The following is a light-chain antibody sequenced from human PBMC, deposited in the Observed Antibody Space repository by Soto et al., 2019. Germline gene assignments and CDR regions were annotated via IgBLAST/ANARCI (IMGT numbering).Light chain of an antibody. CDR2: GAS. Sequence: EIVLTQSPGTLSLSPGERATLSCRASQSVSSSYLGWYQQKPGQAPRLLIYGASSRATGIPDRFSGSGSGTDFTLTLSSLEPEDFAVYYCQQYGSSPLFTFGPGTKVDIK. CDR3: QQYGSSPLFT. J-gene: IGKJ3*01. CDR1: QSVSSSY. V-gene: IGKV3-20*01.